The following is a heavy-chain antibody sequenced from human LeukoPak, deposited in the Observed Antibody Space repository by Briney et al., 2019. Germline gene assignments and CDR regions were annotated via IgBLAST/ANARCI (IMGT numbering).Heavy chain of an antibody. J-gene: IGHJ6*02. D-gene: IGHD4-11*01. CDR2: ISGGGYNT. CDR3: AKDIYSSSIYGMDV. CDR1: GFTFSNYA. V-gene: IGHV3-23*01. Sequence: PGGSLRLSCAASGFTFSNYAMSWVRQAPGKGLEWVSAISGGGYNTYYADSVKGRFTMSRDNSKNTLHLQMNSLRAEDTALYYCAKDIYSSSIYGMDVWGQGTTVTVSS.